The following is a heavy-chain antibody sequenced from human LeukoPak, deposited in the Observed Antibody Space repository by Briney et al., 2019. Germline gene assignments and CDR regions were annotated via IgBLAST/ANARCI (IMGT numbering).Heavy chain of an antibody. V-gene: IGHV1-69*04. CDR3: ARGYCSSTSCYRPSPYDY. D-gene: IGHD2-2*01. J-gene: IGHJ4*02. Sequence: GASVKVSCKASGGTFSSYAIRWVRQAPGQGLEWMGRIIPILGIANYAQKFQGRVTITADKSTSTAYMELSSLRSEDTAVYYCARGYCSSTSCYRPSPYDYWGQGTLVTVSS. CDR1: GGTFSSYA. CDR2: IIPILGIA.